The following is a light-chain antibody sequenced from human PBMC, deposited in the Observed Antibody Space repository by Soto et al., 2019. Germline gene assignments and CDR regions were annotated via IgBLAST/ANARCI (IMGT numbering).Light chain of an antibody. V-gene: IGLV1-40*01. CDR3: QSFDTNLRGSV. CDR2: GNN. CDR1: SSNIGAGYD. Sequence: QSVLTQPPSVSGAPGQRVTISCSGTSSNIGAGYDVHWYHQLPGTAPKLLIFGNNNRPSGVPARFSASMSGTSASLAITGLQAEDEADYCQSFDTNLRGSVFGGGTKLTVL. J-gene: IGLJ3*02.